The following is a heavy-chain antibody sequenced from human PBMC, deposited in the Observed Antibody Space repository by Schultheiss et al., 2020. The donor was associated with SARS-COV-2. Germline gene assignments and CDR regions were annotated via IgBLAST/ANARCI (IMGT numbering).Heavy chain of an antibody. V-gene: IGHV3-21*01. CDR3: ATYSSGWSVDY. J-gene: IGHJ4*02. Sequence: GGSLRLSCAASGFTFSSYNMNWVRQAPGKGLEWVSSISSSSTYMYYADSVKGRFTISRDNAKNSLYLQMNSLRAEDTAVYYCATYSSGWSVDYWGQGILVTVSS. CDR2: ISSSSTYM. CDR1: GFTFSSYN. D-gene: IGHD6-19*01.